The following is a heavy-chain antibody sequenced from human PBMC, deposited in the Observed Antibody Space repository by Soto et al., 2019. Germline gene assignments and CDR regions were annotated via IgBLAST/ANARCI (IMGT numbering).Heavy chain of an antibody. V-gene: IGHV3-53*01. J-gene: IGHJ4*02. D-gene: IGHD6-25*01. CDR2: IYSGGYT. Sequence: EVQLVESGGGLIQPGGSLRLSCAVSGFTVSNNYMSWVRQAPGKGLEGVSVIYSGGYTAYGDSVKGRFTISRDNSKNTLFLQRNTLRPAHPAVFSWASQRGGGGYWGQGTLVTVSS. CDR3: ASQRGGGGY. CDR1: GFTVSNNY.